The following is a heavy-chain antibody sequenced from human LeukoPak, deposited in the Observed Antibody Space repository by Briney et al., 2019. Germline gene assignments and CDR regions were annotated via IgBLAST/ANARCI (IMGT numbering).Heavy chain of an antibody. D-gene: IGHD6-6*01. Sequence: GGSLRLSCAASGFTFSSYSMNWVRQAPGKGLEWVSSISSSSSYIYYADSVKGRFTISRDNAKNSLYLQMNSLRAEDTAVYYCARVWGSSSSGPGFDYWGQGTLVTVSS. J-gene: IGHJ4*02. CDR3: ARVWGSSSSGPGFDY. CDR2: ISSSSSYI. CDR1: GFTFSSYS. V-gene: IGHV3-21*01.